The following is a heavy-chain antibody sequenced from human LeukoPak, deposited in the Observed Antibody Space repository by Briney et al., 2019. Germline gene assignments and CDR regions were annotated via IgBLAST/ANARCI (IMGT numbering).Heavy chain of an antibody. Sequence: PGGSLTHSCAASRLTFSIYGMNWVRQAAGKGLEWVSGISPGGEITYYADSVKGRFTISRDNSKNTVSLQMHSLRAEDTATYYCAKDNGWLHYCHWGQGTLVTVSS. CDR3: AKDNGWLHYCH. V-gene: IGHV3-23*01. CDR1: RLTFSIYG. D-gene: IGHD5-24*01. J-gene: IGHJ4*02. CDR2: ISPGGEIT.